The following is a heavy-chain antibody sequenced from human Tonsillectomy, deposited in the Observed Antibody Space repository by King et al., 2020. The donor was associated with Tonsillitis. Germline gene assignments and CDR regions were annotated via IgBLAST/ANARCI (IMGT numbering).Heavy chain of an antibody. Sequence: VQLQESGPGLVKPSQTLSLTCAVSGGSISSSGYTWSWIRQPPGKGLEWIGYIYYSGSTYYNPSLKSRVTISVDTSKNQFSLKLSSVTAADTAVYYCARGDDSSGYHHTCFDIWGQGTMVTVSS. CDR2: IYYSGST. V-gene: IGHV4-30-4*07. CDR1: GGSISSSGYT. D-gene: IGHD3-22*01. J-gene: IGHJ3*02. CDR3: ARGDDSSGYHHTCFDI.